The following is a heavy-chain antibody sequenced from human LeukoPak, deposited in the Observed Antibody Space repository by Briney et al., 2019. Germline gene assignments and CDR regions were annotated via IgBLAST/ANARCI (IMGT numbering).Heavy chain of an antibody. CDR2: IKQDGSER. Sequence: GQSLHFSCEASGFTFNTCWMSWVRQAPGKGLEWVADIKQDGSERFYVGSVRGRFTISRDNSKNSLYLQMNGLRTEDTALYYCAKDGQQWLVPNYFYGMDVWGQQTTLTVSS. CDR1: GFTFNTCW. J-gene: IGHJ6*02. CDR3: AKDGQQWLVPNYFYGMDV. D-gene: IGHD6-19*01. V-gene: IGHV3-7*05.